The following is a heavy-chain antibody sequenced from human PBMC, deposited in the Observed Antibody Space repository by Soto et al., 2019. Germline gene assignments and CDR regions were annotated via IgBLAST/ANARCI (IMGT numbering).Heavy chain of an antibody. Sequence: GAAVQDSCQASRCTFTRLHCNGLRQAAGQGREWIGLMNPHSGDTGFAQRIQDSVTMTRHTSINPAYMDLRRLSSQEPAVYYCARGSTGAVDHWGQGTPVTVSS. D-gene: IGHD6-19*01. CDR3: ARGSTGAVDH. CDR2: MNPHSGDT. J-gene: IGHJ4*02. V-gene: IGHV1-8*01. CDR1: RCTFTRLH.